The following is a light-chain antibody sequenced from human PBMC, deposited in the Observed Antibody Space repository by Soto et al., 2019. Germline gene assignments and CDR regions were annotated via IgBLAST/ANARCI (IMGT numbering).Light chain of an antibody. J-gene: IGLJ2*01. CDR2: NNR. V-gene: IGLV1-47*01. Sequence: QSVLTQSPSASGTPGQRVSISCSGSSSNIGNNYVYWYHQLPGTAPKLIIYNNRQRPSGVPDRFSGSKAGTSASLAITGLRSEDEGDYYCSACDDTLRGRAFGGGTKVTVL. CDR1: SSNIGNNY. CDR3: SACDDTLRGRA.